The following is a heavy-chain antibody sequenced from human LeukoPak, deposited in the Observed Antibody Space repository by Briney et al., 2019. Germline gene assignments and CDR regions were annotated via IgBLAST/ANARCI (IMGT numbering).Heavy chain of an antibody. J-gene: IGHJ4*02. Sequence: PSETLSLTCTVSGGSISGYYWSWIRQPPGKGLEWIGYIYYTGNTKYNPSLKSRVTISEDTSKNQFSLKLSSVAAADTAVYYCARGDYGLYFFDSWGRGTLVTVSS. CDR1: GGSISGYY. D-gene: IGHD4-17*01. CDR3: ARGDYGLYFFDS. V-gene: IGHV4-59*01. CDR2: IYYTGNT.